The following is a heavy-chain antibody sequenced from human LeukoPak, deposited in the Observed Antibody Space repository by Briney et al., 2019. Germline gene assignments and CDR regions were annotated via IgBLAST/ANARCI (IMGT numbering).Heavy chain of an antibody. CDR2: ISAYNGNT. J-gene: IGHJ4*02. V-gene: IGHV1-18*01. CDR1: GYTFTSYG. Sequence: GASVTVSCTASGYTFTSYGISWVRQAPGQGLEWMGWISAYNGNTNYAQKLQGRVTMTTDTSTSTAYMELRSLRSDDTAVYYCARSPRLLWFGDWGQGTLVTVSS. CDR3: ARSPRLLWFGD. D-gene: IGHD3-10*01.